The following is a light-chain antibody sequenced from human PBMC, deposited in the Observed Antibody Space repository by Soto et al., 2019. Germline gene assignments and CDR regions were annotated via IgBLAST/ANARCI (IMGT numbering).Light chain of an antibody. CDR2: EVS. Sequence: QSVLTQPPSASGSPGQSVTISCTGTGSDVGGYNYVSWYQQHPGKAPKLMIYEVSKRPSGVPDRFSGSKSGNTASLTVSGLQAEDEADYSSSSYAGSNNFDVFGTGTKVTVL. CDR3: SSYAGSNNFDV. V-gene: IGLV2-8*01. J-gene: IGLJ1*01. CDR1: GSDVGGYNY.